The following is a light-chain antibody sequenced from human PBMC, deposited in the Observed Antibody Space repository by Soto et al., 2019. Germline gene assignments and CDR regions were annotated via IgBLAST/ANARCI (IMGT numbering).Light chain of an antibody. V-gene: IGLV2-14*01. CDR3: SSYTSSSTWV. CDR2: DVS. Sequence: QSVLTQPASVSGSPGQSIAISCTGTSSDVGGYNYVSWYQQHPGKTPNLMIYDVSNRPSGVSNRFSGSKSGNTASLTISGLQAEDEDDYYCSSYTSSSTWVFGGGTKVTVL. CDR1: SSDVGGYNY. J-gene: IGLJ3*02.